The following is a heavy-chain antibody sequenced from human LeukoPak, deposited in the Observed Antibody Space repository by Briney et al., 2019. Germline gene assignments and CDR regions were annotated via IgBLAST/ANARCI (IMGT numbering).Heavy chain of an antibody. V-gene: IGHV3-23*01. D-gene: IGHD3-10*01. CDR1: GFTFSSYA. J-gene: IGHJ5*02. Sequence: PGGSLRLSCAAYGFTFSSYAMSWVRQAPGKGLEWVSAISGSGGSTYYADSVKGRFTISRDNARNTLYLQMNSLRVEDTAMYYCARAVTYFYGSVTYYWFDPWGQGTLVTVSS. CDR3: ARAVTYFYGSVTYYWFDP. CDR2: ISGSGGST.